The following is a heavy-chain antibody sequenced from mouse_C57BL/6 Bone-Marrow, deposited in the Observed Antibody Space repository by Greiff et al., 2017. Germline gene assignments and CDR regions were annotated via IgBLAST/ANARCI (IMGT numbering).Heavy chain of an antibody. Sequence: QVQLQQPGAELVKPGASVKMSCKASGYTFTSYWITWVKQRPGQGLEWIGDIYPGSGSTNYNEKFKSKATLTVDTSSSTAYMQLSSLTSEDSAVYYGARGGFTVVEGNYARDYWGQGTSVTVSS. D-gene: IGHD1-1*01. CDR1: GYTFTSYW. CDR2: IYPGSGST. V-gene: IGHV1-55*01. J-gene: IGHJ4*01. CDR3: ARGGFTVVEGNYARDY.